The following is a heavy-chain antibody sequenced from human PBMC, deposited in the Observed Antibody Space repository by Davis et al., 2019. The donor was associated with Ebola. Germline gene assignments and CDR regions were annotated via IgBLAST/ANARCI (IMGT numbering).Heavy chain of an antibody. D-gene: IGHD4-17*01. CDR1: GFNFRSYG. Sequence: GESLKISCAASGFNFRSYGMHWVRQAPDKGLEWVAVIWYDGSRKYYGDSVKGRFTISRDNAKNTLYLQMNSLRVEDTAVYYCTRVIDGDYDGNWGQGTLVTVSS. CDR3: TRVIDGDYDGN. CDR2: IWYDGSRK. V-gene: IGHV3-33*03. J-gene: IGHJ4*02.